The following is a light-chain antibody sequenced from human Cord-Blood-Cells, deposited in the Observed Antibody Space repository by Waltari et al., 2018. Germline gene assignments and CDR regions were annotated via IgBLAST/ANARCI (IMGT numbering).Light chain of an antibody. Sequence: EIVLTQSPATLSLSPGERATLSCRASQSVSSYLAWYQQKPGQAPRLLIYDGSNRATGIPSRFSGIGSGTDFTLTISRLEPEDFAVYYCQQRSNWPPLTFGGGTKVEIK. J-gene: IGKJ4*01. CDR1: QSVSSY. CDR2: DGS. V-gene: IGKV3-11*01. CDR3: QQRSNWPPLT.